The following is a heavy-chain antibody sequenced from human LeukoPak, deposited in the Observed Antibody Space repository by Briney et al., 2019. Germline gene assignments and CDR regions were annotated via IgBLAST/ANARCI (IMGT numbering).Heavy chain of an antibody. D-gene: IGHD6-19*01. CDR1: GGSISSSN. J-gene: IGHJ4*02. CDR3: AKMVHTEQWLVPFDY. CDR2: ISGSGGST. V-gene: IGHV3-23*01. Sequence: GTLSLTCAVSGGSISSSNWWTWVRQAPGKGLEWVSTISGSGGSTYYADSVKGRFTISRDNSKNTLYLQMNSLRAEDTAVYYCAKMVHTEQWLVPFDYWGQGTLVTVSS.